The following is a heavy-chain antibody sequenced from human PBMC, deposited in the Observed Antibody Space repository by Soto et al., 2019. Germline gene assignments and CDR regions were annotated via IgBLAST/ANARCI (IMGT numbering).Heavy chain of an antibody. D-gene: IGHD2-15*01. CDR1: GYTFTSYY. V-gene: IGHV1-46*03. J-gene: IGHJ4*02. CDR3: ARVRGCAVGGGSCFRYYFDC. CDR2: INPSGGST. Sequence: QVQLVQSGAEVKKPGASVKVSCKASGYTFTSYYMHWVRQAPGQGLEWMGIINPSGGSTSYAQKFQGRVTMTRDTSTSTVYMELSSLRSEDTAVYYCARVRGCAVGGGSCFRYYFDCWGQGTLVTVSS.